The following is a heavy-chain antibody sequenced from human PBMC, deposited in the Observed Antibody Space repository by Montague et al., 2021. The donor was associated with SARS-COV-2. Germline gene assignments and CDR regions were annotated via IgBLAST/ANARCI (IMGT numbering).Heavy chain of an antibody. Sequence: SETRSLTCTVSGDSISTSQYYWGWIRQPPGKGLEWIGTIYYSGSTYYNPSLKSRVTISEDTSKNQFSLRLSSVTAADTAVYYCASLNIVARADYYYGTDVGGRGTTVTVSS. CDR3: ASLNIVARADYYYGTDV. CDR1: GDSISTSQYY. D-gene: IGHD5-12*01. V-gene: IGHV4-39*01. J-gene: IGHJ6*02. CDR2: IYYSGST.